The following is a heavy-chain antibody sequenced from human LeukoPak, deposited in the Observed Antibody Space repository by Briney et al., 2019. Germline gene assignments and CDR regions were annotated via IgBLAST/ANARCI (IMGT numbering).Heavy chain of an antibody. CDR3: AREAWGSSRSDY. V-gene: IGHV1-3*01. J-gene: IGHJ4*02. Sequence: ASVKVSCKASGYTFSSNAMHWVRQAPGQSLEWMGWINAGNGNTKYSQKFQGRVTITRDTSASTDYMELSSLRSEDTAVYYCAREAWGSSRSDYWGQGTLVTVSP. D-gene: IGHD6-13*01. CDR1: GYTFSSNA. CDR2: INAGNGNT.